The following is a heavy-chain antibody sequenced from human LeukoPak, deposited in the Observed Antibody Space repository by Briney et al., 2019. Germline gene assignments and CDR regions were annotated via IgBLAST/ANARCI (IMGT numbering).Heavy chain of an antibody. CDR1: GGSFSGYY. V-gene: IGHV4-34*01. CDR3: AGGDYCSSTSCHLNAFDI. Sequence: SETLSLTCAVYGGSFSGYYWSWIRQPPGKGLEWIVEINHSGCTNYNPSLKSRVTISVDTSKNQFSLKLSSVTAADTAVYYCAGGDYCSSTSCHLNAFDIWGQGTMVTVSS. D-gene: IGHD2-2*01. CDR2: INHSGCT. J-gene: IGHJ3*02.